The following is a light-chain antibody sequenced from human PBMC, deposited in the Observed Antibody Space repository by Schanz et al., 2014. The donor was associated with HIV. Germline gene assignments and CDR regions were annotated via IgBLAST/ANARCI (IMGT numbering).Light chain of an antibody. CDR1: QSISNW. J-gene: IGKJ2*01. V-gene: IGKV1-5*03. CDR2: KIS. CDR3: QQYDIFPYT. Sequence: DIQMTQSPSSLSASVGDRVTITCRASQSISNWLAWYQQKPGKAPNLLISKISALGDGVPVRFSGRGSGTEFTLTIDNLDPDDFAIYYCQQYDIFPYTFGQGTKLDIQ.